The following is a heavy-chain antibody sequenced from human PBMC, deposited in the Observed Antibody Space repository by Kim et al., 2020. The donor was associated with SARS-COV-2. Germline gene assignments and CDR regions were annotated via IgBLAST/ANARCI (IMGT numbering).Heavy chain of an antibody. J-gene: IGHJ6*02. CDR2: ISYDGSNK. V-gene: IGHV3-30*03. D-gene: IGHD6-19*01. CDR1: GFTFSSYG. CDR3: ASSLGIAVAGYYYYGIDV. Sequence: GGSLRLSCAASGFTFSSYGMHWVRQAPGKGLEWVAVISYDGSNKYYADSVKGRFTISRDNSKNTLYLQMNSLRAEDTAVYYCASSLGIAVAGYYYYGIDVWGQGTTVTVSS.